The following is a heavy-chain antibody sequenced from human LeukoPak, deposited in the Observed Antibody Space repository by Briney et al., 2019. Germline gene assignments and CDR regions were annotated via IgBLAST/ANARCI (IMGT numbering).Heavy chain of an antibody. V-gene: IGHV3-9*01. J-gene: IGHJ4*02. Sequence: GGSLRLSCAASGFTFDDYAMHWVRQAPGKGLEWVSGISWNSGSIGYADSVKGRFTISRDNAKNSLYLQMNSLRAEDTAVYYCVGHSDYWGQGTLVTVSS. CDR1: GFTFDDYA. CDR2: ISWNSGSI. D-gene: IGHD3-16*01. CDR3: VGHSDY.